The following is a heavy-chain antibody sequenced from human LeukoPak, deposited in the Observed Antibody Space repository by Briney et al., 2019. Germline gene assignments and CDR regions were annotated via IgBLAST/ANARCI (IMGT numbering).Heavy chain of an antibody. V-gene: IGHV1-2*02. CDR3: AGGFDEYCGGDCYLWYFDY. Sequence: ASVKVSCKTSGYTFTDFYMHWVRQAPGQGLEWMGWINPNSGGTNYAQKFQGRVTMTRDTSSSTAYMELSGLRSDDTAVHYCAGGFDEYCGGDCYLWYFDYWGQGTLVTVSS. D-gene: IGHD2-21*02. J-gene: IGHJ4*02. CDR2: INPNSGGT. CDR1: GYTFTDFY.